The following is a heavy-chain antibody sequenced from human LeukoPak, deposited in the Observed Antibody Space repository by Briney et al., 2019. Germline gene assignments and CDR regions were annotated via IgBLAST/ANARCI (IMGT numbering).Heavy chain of an antibody. CDR1: GFTFSNYA. Sequence: GGSLRLSCAASGFTFSNYAMSWVRQAPGKGLEWVSVIYSGGSTYYADSVKGRFTISRDNSKNTLYLQMNSLRAEDTAVYYCARDFGVVIMMKTSDYWGQGTLVTVSS. J-gene: IGHJ4*02. CDR2: IYSGGST. D-gene: IGHD3-3*01. V-gene: IGHV3-66*01. CDR3: ARDFGVVIMMKTSDY.